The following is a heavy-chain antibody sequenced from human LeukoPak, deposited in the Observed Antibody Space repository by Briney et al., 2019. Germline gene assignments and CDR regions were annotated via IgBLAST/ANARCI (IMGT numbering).Heavy chain of an antibody. CDR1: GGTFSSYA. CDR3: ARQISMSSDY. V-gene: IGHV1-2*02. Sequence: ASVKVSCKASGGTFSSYAISWVRQAPGQGLEWMGWINPNSGGTNYAQKFQGRVTMTRDTSISTAYMELSRLRSDDTAVYYCARQISMSSDYWGQGTLVTVSS. CDR2: INPNSGGT. J-gene: IGHJ4*02. D-gene: IGHD2/OR15-2a*01.